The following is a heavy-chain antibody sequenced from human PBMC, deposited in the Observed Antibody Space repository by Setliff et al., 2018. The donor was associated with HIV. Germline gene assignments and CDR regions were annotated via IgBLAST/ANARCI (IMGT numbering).Heavy chain of an antibody. CDR1: RGTFSSYA. D-gene: IGHD1-26*01. J-gene: IGHJ6*03. V-gene: IGHV1-69*06. CDR2: IIPVFGTA. CDR3: ARDKEPWEGYYKYYSMDV. Sequence: SVKVSCKASRGTFSSYAVNWVRQAPGQGLEWMGRIIPVFGTANYAQNFQGRVTITADKSTSTAYMDLSRLTSDDTAVYYCARDKEPWEGYYKYYSMDVWGKGTKVTVSS.